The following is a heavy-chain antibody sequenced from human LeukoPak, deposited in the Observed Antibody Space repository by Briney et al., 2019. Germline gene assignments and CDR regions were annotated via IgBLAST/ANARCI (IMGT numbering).Heavy chain of an antibody. CDR1: GGSISSYY. J-gene: IGHJ4*02. D-gene: IGHD3-22*01. CDR2: IYYSGST. Sequence: SETLSLTCTVSGGSISSYYWSWIRQPPGKGLEWIGYIYYSGSTNYNPSLKSRVTISVDTSKNQFSLKLSFVTAADTAVYYCERAGYYYDSSGYPNGPAVDYWGQGTLVTVSS. CDR3: ERAGYYYDSSGYPNGPAVDY. V-gene: IGHV4-59*12.